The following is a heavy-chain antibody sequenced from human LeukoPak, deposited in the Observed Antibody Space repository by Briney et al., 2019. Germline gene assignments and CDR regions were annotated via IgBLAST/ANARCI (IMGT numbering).Heavy chain of an antibody. D-gene: IGHD4-17*01. CDR3: ARGSRWYGDYDPYYFDY. J-gene: IGHJ4*02. V-gene: IGHV1-8*03. Sequence: GASVKVSCKASGYTFTSYDINWVRQSTGQPLEWRGWMNPNSGNTGYAQKFQGRVTITRNTSISTAYMELSSLRSEDTAVYYCARGSRWYGDYDPYYFDYWGQGTLVTVSS. CDR1: GYTFTSYD. CDR2: MNPNSGNT.